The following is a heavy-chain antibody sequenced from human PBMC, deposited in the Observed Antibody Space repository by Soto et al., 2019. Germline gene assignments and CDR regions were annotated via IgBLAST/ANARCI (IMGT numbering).Heavy chain of an antibody. J-gene: IGHJ4*02. CDR3: ARREAGYFYYFDY. Sequence: TLSLTCTVSGCSLSISSYYWGWIRQPPGKGLEWIGSIYYSGSTYYNPSLKSRVTISVDTSKNQFSLKLSSVTAADTAVYYCARREAGYFYYFDYWGQGTLVTVSS. CDR2: IYYSGST. CDR1: GCSLSISSYY. V-gene: IGHV4-39*01. D-gene: IGHD3-9*01.